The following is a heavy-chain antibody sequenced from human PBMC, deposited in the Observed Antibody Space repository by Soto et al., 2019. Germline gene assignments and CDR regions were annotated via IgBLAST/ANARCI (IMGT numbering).Heavy chain of an antibody. CDR1: GGSFSGYQ. D-gene: IGHD3-10*01. Sequence: QVQLQQWGAGLLKPSETLSLTCAVYGGSFSGYQWSWIRQTPGNGLEWIGEINDSGNINYNPSLKSRVTIFLDTPKKQISLKLSSVTAADTAVYYCARGLILWFGELSRRGGYYYYMDVWGKGTTVIVSS. V-gene: IGHV4-34*01. CDR3: ARGLILWFGELSRRGGYYYYMDV. J-gene: IGHJ6*03. CDR2: INDSGNI.